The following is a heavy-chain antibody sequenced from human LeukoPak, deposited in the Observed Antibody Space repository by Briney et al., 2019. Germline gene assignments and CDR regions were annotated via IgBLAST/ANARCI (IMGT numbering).Heavy chain of an antibody. Sequence: SVKVSCKASGGTFSSYAISWVRQAPGQGLEWMGGIIPIFGTANYAQKLQGRVTMTTDTSTSTAYMELRSLRSDDTAVYYCARQPSSSWYSHPKYYFDYWGQGTLVTVSS. V-gene: IGHV1-69*05. J-gene: IGHJ4*02. CDR2: IIPIFGTA. D-gene: IGHD6-13*01. CDR1: GGTFSSYA. CDR3: ARQPSSSWYSHPKYYFDY.